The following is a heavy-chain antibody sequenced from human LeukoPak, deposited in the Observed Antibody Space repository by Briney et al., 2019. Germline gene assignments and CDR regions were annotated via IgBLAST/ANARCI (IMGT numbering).Heavy chain of an antibody. CDR1: GFTFSSYE. CDR2: ISSSGSTI. J-gene: IGHJ3*02. CDR3: AGTLGFPNAFDI. V-gene: IGHV3-48*03. Sequence: PGGSLTLSCAASGFTFSSYEMNWVRQAPGKGLEWVSYISSSGSTIYYADSVKGRFTISRDNAKNSLYLQMNSLRAEDTAVYYCAGTLGFPNAFDIWGQGTMVTVSS.